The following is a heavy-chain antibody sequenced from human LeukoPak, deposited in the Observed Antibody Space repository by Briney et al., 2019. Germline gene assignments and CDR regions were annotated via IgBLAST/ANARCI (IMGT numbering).Heavy chain of an antibody. V-gene: IGHV3-30*04. CDR2: ISYDGSNK. D-gene: IGHD3-22*01. CDR1: GFTFSSYA. CDR3: ARDLGGSGYYSGDY. J-gene: IGHJ4*02. Sequence: GGSLRLSCAASGFTFSSYAMHWVRQAPGKGLEWVAVISYDGSNKYYADSVKGRLTISRDNSKNTLYLQMNSLRAEDTAVYYCARDLGGSGYYSGDYWGQGTLVTVSS.